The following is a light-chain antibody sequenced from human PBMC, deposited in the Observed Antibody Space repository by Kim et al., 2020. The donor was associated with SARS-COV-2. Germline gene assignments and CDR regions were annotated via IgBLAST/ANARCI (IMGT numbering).Light chain of an antibody. CDR1: QSISTS. Sequence: DIQMTQSPSSLSATVGDRVTISCRASQSISTSLNWYQQKSGKAPRLLISSASILQGGIPSRFSAAASGTLFSLSINGLQPEDFATYYCQQTYSAPRSFGQGTKLE. V-gene: IGKV1-39*01. J-gene: IGKJ2*01. CDR3: QQTYSAPRS. CDR2: SAS.